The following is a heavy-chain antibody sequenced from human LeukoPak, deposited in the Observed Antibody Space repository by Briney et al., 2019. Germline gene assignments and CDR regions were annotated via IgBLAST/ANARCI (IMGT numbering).Heavy chain of an antibody. V-gene: IGHV3-23*01. D-gene: IGHD2-15*01. CDR2: ISVGVGRP. Sequence: SGGSLRLSCAASGFTFSTFAMSWVRQVHGRGLGWVSSISVGVGRPTYADSVKGRFTISRDNSKNTLYLQMNSLRAEDTAVHYCAKDGKWSQSQNFDYWGQGTLVTVSS. J-gene: IGHJ4*02. CDR1: GFTFSTFA. CDR3: AKDGKWSQSQNFDY.